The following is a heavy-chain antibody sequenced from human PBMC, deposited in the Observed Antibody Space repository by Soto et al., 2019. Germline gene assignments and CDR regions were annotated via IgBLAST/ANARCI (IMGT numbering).Heavy chain of an antibody. CDR3: ARGRTLITGTSLDY. CDR2: INHSGTT. Sequence: SETLSPTCAVYGGSFSGYYWTWIRQPPGKGLEWIGEINHSGTTNYKPSLRSRVTISVDTSKNQLSLKVNSVTAADTAVYYCARGRTLITGTSLDYWGQGTLVTVSS. CDR1: GGSFSGYY. V-gene: IGHV4-34*01. J-gene: IGHJ4*02. D-gene: IGHD1-20*01.